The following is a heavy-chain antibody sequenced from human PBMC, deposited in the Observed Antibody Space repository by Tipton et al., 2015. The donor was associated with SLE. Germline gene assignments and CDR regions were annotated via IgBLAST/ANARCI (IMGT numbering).Heavy chain of an antibody. CDR1: GGSISSYY. V-gene: IGHV4-59*01. D-gene: IGHD7-27*01. CDR3: ARETTGDPVGIVGWVY. J-gene: IGHJ4*03. Sequence: TLSLTCTVSGGSISSYYWSWIRQPPGKGLEWIGYIYYSGSTNYNPSLKSRVTISVDTSKNQFSLNLSSVTAADTAVYYWARETTGDPVGIVGWVYGSHGTTVPVSS. CDR2: IYYSGST.